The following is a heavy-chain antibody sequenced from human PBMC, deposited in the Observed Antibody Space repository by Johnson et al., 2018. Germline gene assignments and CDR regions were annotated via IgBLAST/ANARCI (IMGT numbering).Heavy chain of an antibody. Sequence: VQLQESGGGLVQPGGSLRLSCAASGFTFSTYWMHWVRQAPGKGLIWVSRINGDGSTTNYADSVKGRFTISRDNAKNTLYLQMTSLRAEDTAVYYCGRAESNDGSGRVDVWGQGTTVTVSS. CDR1: GFTFSTYW. CDR2: INGDGSTT. V-gene: IGHV3-74*01. J-gene: IGHJ6*02. D-gene: IGHD3-10*01. CDR3: GRAESNDGSGRVDV.